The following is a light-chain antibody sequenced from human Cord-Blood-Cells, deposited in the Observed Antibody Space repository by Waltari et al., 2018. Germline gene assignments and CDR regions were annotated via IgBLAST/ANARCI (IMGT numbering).Light chain of an antibody. J-gene: IGKJ2*01. CDR3: QQSYSTPRT. Sequence: DIQMTQSPSPPSASVGDRSTSTCRASQSISSYLTWSQQKPGKAPKLLIYAASSLESGVPSRFSGSGSGTDFTLTISSLQPEDFATYYCQQSYSTPRTFGQGTKLEIK. CDR2: AAS. V-gene: IGKV1-39*01. CDR1: QSISSY.